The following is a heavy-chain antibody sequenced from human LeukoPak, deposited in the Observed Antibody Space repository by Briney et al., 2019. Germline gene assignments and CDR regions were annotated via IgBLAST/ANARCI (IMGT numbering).Heavy chain of an antibody. V-gene: IGHV3-53*01. CDR2: IYSGGST. Sequence: PGGSLRLSCAASGFTVSSNYMSWVRQAPGKGLEWVSVIYSGGSTYYADSVKGRFTISRDNSKNTLYLQMNSLRAEDTAVYYCARKIVHHYYYGMDVWGQGTTVTVSS. CDR1: GFTVSSNY. CDR3: ARKIVHHYYYGMDV. D-gene: IGHD2/OR15-2a*01. J-gene: IGHJ6*02.